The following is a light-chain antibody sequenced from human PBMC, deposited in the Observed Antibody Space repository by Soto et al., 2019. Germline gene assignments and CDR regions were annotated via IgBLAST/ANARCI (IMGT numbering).Light chain of an antibody. J-gene: IGKJ4*01. V-gene: IGKV3-20*01. CDR1: QSVSSSL. CDR2: GAS. Sequence: EIVLTQSPGTLSLSPGERATLSCRASQSVSSSLLAWYQQKPGQAPRLLIYGASSMATGIPDRFSGSGSGTDFTLTISRLEPEDVAVYYCQQYGSSPLTFGGGTKVEIK. CDR3: QQYGSSPLT.